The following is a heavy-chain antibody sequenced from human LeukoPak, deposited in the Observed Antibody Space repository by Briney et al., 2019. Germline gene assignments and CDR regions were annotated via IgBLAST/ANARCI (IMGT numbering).Heavy chain of an antibody. D-gene: IGHD1-26*01. Sequence: GGSLRLSCAASGFTFSDYYMSWIRQAPGKGLEWVSYISSSGSTIYYADSVKGRFTISRDNAKNSLYLQMNGLRAEDTAVYYCARVRIVGAIYYFDYWGQGTLVTVSS. CDR1: GFTFSDYY. CDR3: ARVRIVGAIYYFDY. J-gene: IGHJ4*02. V-gene: IGHV3-11*01. CDR2: ISSSGSTI.